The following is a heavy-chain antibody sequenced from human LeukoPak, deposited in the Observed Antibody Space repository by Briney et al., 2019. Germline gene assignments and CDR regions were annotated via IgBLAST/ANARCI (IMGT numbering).Heavy chain of an antibody. D-gene: IGHD3-10*01. Sequence: SETLSLTCTVSGGSISSYYWSWIRQPAGKGLEWIGRIYTSGSTNYNPSLKSRVTMSVDTSKNQFSLKLSSVTAADTAVYYCARVTGRRYYGSGNYYSNDYWGQGTLVTVSS. CDR2: IYTSGST. J-gene: IGHJ4*02. CDR3: ARVTGRRYYGSGNYYSNDY. CDR1: GGSISSYY. V-gene: IGHV4-4*07.